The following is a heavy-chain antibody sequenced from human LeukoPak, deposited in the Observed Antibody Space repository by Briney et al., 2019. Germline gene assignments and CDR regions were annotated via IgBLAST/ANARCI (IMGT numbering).Heavy chain of an antibody. D-gene: IGHD3-22*01. CDR1: GYTFTDYY. J-gene: IGHJ4*02. CDR3: AREVDYYDTSDYFPLGY. Sequence: ASIKVSCKASGYTFTDYYIHWVRQAPGQGLEWMGWINPNNGGTNYAQKFQGRVTMTRDTSVSTAYMELSRLRSDDTAVYYCAREVDYYDTSDYFPLGYWGQGTLVTVSS. CDR2: INPNNGGT. V-gene: IGHV1-2*02.